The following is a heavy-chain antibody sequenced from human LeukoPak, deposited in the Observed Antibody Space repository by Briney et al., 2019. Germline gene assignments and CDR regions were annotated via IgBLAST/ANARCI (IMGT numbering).Heavy chain of an antibody. V-gene: IGHV4-59*01. D-gene: IGHD3-16*01. Sequence: SETLSLTCTVSDDSISNYYRGWIRQPPGKGLEWIGYFHNSGTSTYNPSLKSRVTISADTSKNQFSLKLNSLTTADTAVYYCTRGAGWLIDYWGQGILVTVSS. J-gene: IGHJ4*02. CDR3: TRGAGWLIDY. CDR2: FHNSGTS. CDR1: DDSISNYY.